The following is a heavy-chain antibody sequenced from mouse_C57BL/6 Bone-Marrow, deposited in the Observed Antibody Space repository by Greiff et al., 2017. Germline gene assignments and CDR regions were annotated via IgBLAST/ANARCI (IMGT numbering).Heavy chain of an antibody. J-gene: IGHJ2*01. D-gene: IGHD1-1*02. Sequence: VQLVESGPELVKPGASVKLSCKASGYPFTSYDINWVKQRHGQGLEWIGWIYPRDGSTKYNEKFKSKAALTGDTSSSTAYMELHSLTSEDSAVYFCAREGSYNYWGQGTTRTVSS. CDR3: AREGSYNY. CDR1: GYPFTSYD. V-gene: IGHV1-85*01. CDR2: IYPRDGST.